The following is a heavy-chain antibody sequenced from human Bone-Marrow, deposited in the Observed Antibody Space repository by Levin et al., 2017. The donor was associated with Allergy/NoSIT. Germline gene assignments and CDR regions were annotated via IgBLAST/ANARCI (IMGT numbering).Heavy chain of an antibody. D-gene: IGHD1-26*01. CDR2: VFHSGIA. CDR1: GGSINSSNS. V-gene: IGHV4-4*02. CDR3: ASSAFSGNLDY. Sequence: SETLSLTCAVSGGSINSSNSWNWVRQPPGKGLEWIGEVFHSGIANYNPSLKSRVTMSVDKSKNQFSLNLASVTAADTAIYYCASSAFSGNLDYWGQGTLVTVSS. J-gene: IGHJ4*02.